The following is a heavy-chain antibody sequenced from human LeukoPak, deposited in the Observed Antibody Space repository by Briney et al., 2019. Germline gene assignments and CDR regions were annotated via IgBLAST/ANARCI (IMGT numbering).Heavy chain of an antibody. J-gene: IGHJ4*02. CDR2: IYTSGST. V-gene: IGHV4-4*07. CDR3: ARDDSSSWYGHFDY. Sequence: SETLSLTCTVSGGSISSYYWSWIRQPAGKGLEWIGRIYTSGSTNYNPSLKSRVTMSVDTSKNRFSLKLSSVTAADTAVYYCARDDSSSWYGHFDYWGQGTLVTVSS. D-gene: IGHD6-13*01. CDR1: GGSISSYY.